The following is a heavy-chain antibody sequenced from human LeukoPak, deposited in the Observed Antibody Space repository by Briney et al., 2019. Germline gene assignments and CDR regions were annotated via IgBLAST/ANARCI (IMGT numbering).Heavy chain of an antibody. J-gene: IGHJ4*02. CDR1: GYTFTGYY. CDR2: INPNSGGT. Sequence: EASVKVSCKASGYTFTGYYMHWVRQAPGQGLEWMGWINPNSGGTNYAQKFQGRVTMTRDTSISTAYMELSRLRSDDTAVYYCARDGDIVVVVAVYFDYWGQGTLVTVSS. CDR3: ARDGDIVVVVAVYFDY. D-gene: IGHD2-15*01. V-gene: IGHV1-2*02.